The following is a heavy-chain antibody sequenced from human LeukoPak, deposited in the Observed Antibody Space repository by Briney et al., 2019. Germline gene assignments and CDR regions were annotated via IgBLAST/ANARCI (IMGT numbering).Heavy chain of an antibody. Sequence: SVTVSCKASGGTFSSYAISWVRQAPGQGLEWMGGIIPIFGTANYAQKFQGRVTITADESTSTAYMELSSLRSEDTAVYYCASGEGEHSSGGTTFYGMDVWGQGTTVTVSS. CDR2: IIPIFGTA. D-gene: IGHD2/OR15-2a*01. CDR1: GGTFSSYA. CDR3: ASGEGEHSSGGTTFYGMDV. V-gene: IGHV1-69*13. J-gene: IGHJ6*02.